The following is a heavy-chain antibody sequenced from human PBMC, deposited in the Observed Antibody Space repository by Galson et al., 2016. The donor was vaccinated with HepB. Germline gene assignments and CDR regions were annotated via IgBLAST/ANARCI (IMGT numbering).Heavy chain of an antibody. V-gene: IGHV1-2*02. D-gene: IGHD3/OR15-3a*01. CDR1: GYTFTDYH. CDR2: INPNSGGT. Sequence: SVKVSCKASGYTFTDYHIHWVRQPPGQGLEWMGWINPNSGGTNYAQKFQGRVTMTRDTSISTAYMDLSRLRSDDTAVYYCVRRWVMDWRTKGQAEDVWGKGTTVTVSS. CDR3: VRRWVMDWRTKGQAEDV. J-gene: IGHJ6*04.